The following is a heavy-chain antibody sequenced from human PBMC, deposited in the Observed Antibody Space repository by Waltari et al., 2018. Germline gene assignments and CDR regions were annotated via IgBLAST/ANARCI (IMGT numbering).Heavy chain of an antibody. CDR2: INPRGGSK. CDR1: GYTFTSYY. D-gene: IGHD1-1*01. Sequence: QVQLVQSGAEVKKPGASVKVSCKASGYTFTSYYMHWVRQAPGQGLEWMGIINPRGGSKSYEKKVQGRVTMTRDTSTSTVYMELSSLRSEDTAVYYCARGICVPNGCYFDYWGQGTLVTVSS. V-gene: IGHV1-46*01. CDR3: ARGICVPNGCYFDY. J-gene: IGHJ4*02.